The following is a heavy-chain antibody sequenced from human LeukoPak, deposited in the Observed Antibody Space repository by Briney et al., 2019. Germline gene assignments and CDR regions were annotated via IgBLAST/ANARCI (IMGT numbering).Heavy chain of an antibody. J-gene: IGHJ3*02. CDR2: ISYDGSNK. CDR1: GFTFSSYA. D-gene: IGHD6-13*01. Sequence: GGSLRLSCAASGFTFSSYAIHWVRQAPGKGLEWVAVISYDGSNKYYADSVKGRFTISRDNSKNTLYLQMNSLRAEDTAVYYCARLAGPAFDIWGQGTMVTVSS. V-gene: IGHV3-30-3*01. CDR3: ARLAGPAFDI.